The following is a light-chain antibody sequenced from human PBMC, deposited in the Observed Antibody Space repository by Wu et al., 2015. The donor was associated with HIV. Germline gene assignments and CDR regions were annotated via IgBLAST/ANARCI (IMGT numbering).Light chain of an antibody. CDR1: QSISSY. CDR3: QQYGTSPLT. J-gene: IGKJ4*01. Sequence: IVLTQSPATLSLSPGERATLSCRASQSISSYLAWYQQKPGQAPRLLIYDASNRATGIPARFSGSGSGTDFTLTISRLQPEDFAVYFCQQYGTSPLTFGGGTKVEVK. V-gene: IGKV3-11*01. CDR2: DAS.